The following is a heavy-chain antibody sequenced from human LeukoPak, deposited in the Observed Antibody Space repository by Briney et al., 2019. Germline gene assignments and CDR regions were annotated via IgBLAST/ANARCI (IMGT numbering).Heavy chain of an antibody. CDR2: ISSTSSYI. D-gene: IGHD1-14*01. CDR1: GFTFSDYN. J-gene: IGHJ4*02. V-gene: IGHV3-21*04. CDR3: AKPAKTDYADY. Sequence: GGSLRLSCAASGFTFSDYNINCVRQAPGKGLEGVSSISSTSSYIDYADSGKGRFTISRDNAKNSLYLQMNSLIADDTAVYYCAKPAKTDYADYWGQGTLVTVSS.